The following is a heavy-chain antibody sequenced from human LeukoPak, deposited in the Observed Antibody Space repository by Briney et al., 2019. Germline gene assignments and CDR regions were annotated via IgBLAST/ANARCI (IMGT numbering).Heavy chain of an antibody. CDR3: ARGPGPDWWYFDY. CDR1: GYSISSGYY. Sequence: ESGPTLVKPSETLSLTCTVSGYSISSGYYWGWIRQPPGKGLEWIGSIYHSGSTYYNPSLKSRVTISVDTSKNQFSLKLSSVTAADTAVYYCARGPGPDWWYFDYWGQGTLVTVSS. V-gene: IGHV4-38-2*02. J-gene: IGHJ4*02. CDR2: IYHSGST. D-gene: IGHD1-14*01.